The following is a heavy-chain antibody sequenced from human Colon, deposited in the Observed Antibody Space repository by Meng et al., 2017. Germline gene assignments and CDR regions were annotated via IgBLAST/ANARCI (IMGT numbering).Heavy chain of an antibody. CDR3: ARDYLWAFDH. V-gene: IGHV6-1*01. D-gene: IGHD3-16*01. CDR1: GDSVSKHGGA. Sequence: VLSHTSGPEQVNTLRPPPPPGAISGDSVSKHGGAWNWVRQSPSRGLEWLGRTYYRSKWGNDYAVSVKSRITINPDTSKNQFSLQLNSVTPEDTAVYYCARDYLWAFDHWGQGTLVTVSS. CDR2: TYYRSKWGN. J-gene: IGHJ4*02.